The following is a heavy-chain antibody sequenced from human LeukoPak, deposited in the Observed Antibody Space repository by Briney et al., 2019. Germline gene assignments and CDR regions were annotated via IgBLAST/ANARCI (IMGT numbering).Heavy chain of an antibody. Sequence: GGSLRLSCAASGFTFSSYWMSWVRQAPGKGLEWVANIKQDGSEKYYVDSVKGRFTISRDNAKNSLYLQMNSLRAEDTAVYYCARETWKYCSSTSCYAFDYWGQGTLVTVSS. V-gene: IGHV3-7*01. CDR3: ARETWKYCSSTSCYAFDY. J-gene: IGHJ4*02. CDR2: IKQDGSEK. CDR1: GFTFSSYW. D-gene: IGHD2-2*01.